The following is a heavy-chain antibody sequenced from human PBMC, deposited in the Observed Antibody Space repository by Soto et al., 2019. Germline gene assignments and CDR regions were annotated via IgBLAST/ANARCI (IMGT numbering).Heavy chain of an antibody. J-gene: IGHJ6*03. Sequence: GGSLRLSCAASGFTFSSYAMSWVRQAPGKGLECVSAISGSGGSTYYANSVKGRFTISRDNSKNTLYLQMGSLRAEDMAVYYCARVAFLDYYYYMDVWGKGTTVTVSS. CDR2: ISGSGGST. CDR1: GFTFSSYA. V-gene: IGHV3-23*01. D-gene: IGHD3-3*02. CDR3: ARVAFLDYYYYMDV.